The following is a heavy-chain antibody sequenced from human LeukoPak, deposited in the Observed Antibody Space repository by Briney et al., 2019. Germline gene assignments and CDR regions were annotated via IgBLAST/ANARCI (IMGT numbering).Heavy chain of an antibody. D-gene: IGHD4-17*01. CDR1: GYTFTSYG. V-gene: IGHV1-69*05. CDR3: ARDGYGDYVWY. CDR2: IIPIFGTA. J-gene: IGHJ4*02. Sequence: GASVKVSCKASGYTFTSYGISWVRQAPGQGLEWMGRIIPIFGTANYAQKFQGRVTITTDESTSTAYMELSSLRSEDTAVYYCARDGYGDYVWYWGQGTLVTVSS.